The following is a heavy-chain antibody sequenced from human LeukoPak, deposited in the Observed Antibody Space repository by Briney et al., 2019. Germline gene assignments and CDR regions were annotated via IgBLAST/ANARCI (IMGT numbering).Heavy chain of an antibody. CDR2: IKSKTDGGTT. J-gene: IGHJ6*03. D-gene: IGHD3-10*01. V-gene: IGHV3-15*01. Sequence: SGGSLRLSCAASGFTFSNAWMSWVRQAPGKGLEWVGRIKSKTDGGTTDYAAPVKGRFTISRDDSKNTLYLQMNSLKTEDTAVYYCTTYYYGSGSYLYYYYYYMDVWGKGTTVTVSS. CDR3: TTYYYGSGSYLYYYYYYMDV. CDR1: GFTFSNAW.